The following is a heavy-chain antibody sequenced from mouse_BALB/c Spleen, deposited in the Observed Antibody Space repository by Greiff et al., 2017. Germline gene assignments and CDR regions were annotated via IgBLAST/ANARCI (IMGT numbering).Heavy chain of an antibody. J-gene: IGHJ2*01. CDR2: ISSGSSTI. CDR1: GFTFSSFG. CDR3: ARGLRLGY. D-gene: IGHD1-2*01. Sequence: DVKLQESGGGLVQPGGSRKLSCAASGFTFSSFGMHWVRQAPEKGLEWVAYISSGSSTIYYADTVKGRFTISRDNPKNTLFLQMTSLRSEDTAMYYCARGLRLGYWGQGTTLTVSS. V-gene: IGHV5-17*02.